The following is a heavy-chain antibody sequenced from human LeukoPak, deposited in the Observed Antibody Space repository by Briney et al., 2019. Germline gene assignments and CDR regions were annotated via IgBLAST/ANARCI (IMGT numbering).Heavy chain of an antibody. D-gene: IGHD2-2*03. Sequence: GGSLRLSCAASGFTFSDYYMSWIRQAPGKGLEWISYISSSGSAIYYADSVKGRFTISRDNAKNSLYLQMNSLRAEDTAVYYCARDGYCSSTSCYVDYWGQGTLVTVSS. CDR2: ISSSGSAI. CDR3: ARDGYCSSTSCYVDY. CDR1: GFTFSDYY. J-gene: IGHJ4*02. V-gene: IGHV3-11*01.